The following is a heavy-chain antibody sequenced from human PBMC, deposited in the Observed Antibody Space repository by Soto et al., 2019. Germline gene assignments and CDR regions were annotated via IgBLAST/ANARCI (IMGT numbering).Heavy chain of an antibody. D-gene: IGHD6-13*01. V-gene: IGHV3-15*07. CDR2: IKRKTEGETT. Sequence: EVQLVESGGGLVKPGGSLRLSCAASGFTFSNASMHWGRQAPGKGLEWVGRIKRKTEGETTEYASPVKDSFTISRDDSKNTMFLQMNSMETEDTGVYYCTTYSGSSPEWGQGTLVTVSS. J-gene: IGHJ4*02. CDR3: TTYSGSSPE. CDR1: GFTFSNAS.